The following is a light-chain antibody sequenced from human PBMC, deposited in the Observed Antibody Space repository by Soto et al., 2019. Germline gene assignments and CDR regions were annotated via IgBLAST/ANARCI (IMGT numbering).Light chain of an antibody. J-gene: IGLJ1*01. CDR1: SSDVGSYNY. Sequence: QSVLTQPASVSGSPGQSITISCTGSSSDVGSYNYVSWYQQHPGKAPKLMIYEGSNRPSGVSSRFSGSKSGNPASLTISGLQAEDEADYYCSSYAGSSNVFGTGTMVTVL. CDR3: SSYAGSSNV. V-gene: IGLV2-14*01. CDR2: EGS.